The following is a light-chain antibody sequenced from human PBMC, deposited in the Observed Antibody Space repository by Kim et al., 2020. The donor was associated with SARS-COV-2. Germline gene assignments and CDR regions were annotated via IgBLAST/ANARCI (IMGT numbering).Light chain of an antibody. CDR3: QQRSNWPPIT. Sequence: SPGERPTRSCRASRSVSSYLAWYQPKPGQAPRLLIYDASDRATGIPARFSGSGSGTDFTLTISSLEPEDFAVYYCQQRSNWPPITFGQGTRLEIK. V-gene: IGKV3-11*01. J-gene: IGKJ5*01. CDR1: RSVSSY. CDR2: DAS.